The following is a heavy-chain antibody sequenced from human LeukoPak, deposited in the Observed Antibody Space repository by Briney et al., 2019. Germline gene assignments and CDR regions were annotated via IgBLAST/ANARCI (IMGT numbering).Heavy chain of an antibody. CDR3: ARQAGPGVFDY. CDR1: GYTFTSYG. V-gene: IGHV1-18*01. D-gene: IGHD3-10*01. CDR2: ISAYNGNT. J-gene: IGHJ4*02. Sequence: ASVTVSCTASGYTFTSYGISWVRQAPGQGLEWMGWISAYNGNTNYAQKLQGRVTMTTDTSTSTAYMELRSLRSDDTAAYYCARQAGPGVFDYWGQGTLVTVSS.